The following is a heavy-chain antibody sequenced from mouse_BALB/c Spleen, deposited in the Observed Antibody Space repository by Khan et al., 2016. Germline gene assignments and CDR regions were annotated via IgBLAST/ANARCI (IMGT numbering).Heavy chain of an antibody. J-gene: IGHJ3*01. D-gene: IGHD6-2*01. CDR2: IWGDGST. CDR3: ARSLYCAPGVFAY. CDR1: GFSLTGYG. V-gene: IGHV2-6-7*01. Sequence: QVQLKQSGPGLVAPSQSLSITCTVSGFSLTGYGVNWVRQPPGKGLEWLGMIWGDGSTDYNSALKSRLSIIKDNSKSQVFLKMNSLQTDDTARYYCARSLYCAPGVFAYWGQGTLVTVSA.